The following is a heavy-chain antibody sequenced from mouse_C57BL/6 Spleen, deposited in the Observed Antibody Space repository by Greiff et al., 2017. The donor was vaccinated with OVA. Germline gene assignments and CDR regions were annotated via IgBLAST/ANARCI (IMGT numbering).Heavy chain of an antibody. CDR2: IDPETGGT. J-gene: IGHJ2*01. Sequence: VQLQQSGAELVRPGASVTLSCKASGYTFTDYEMHWVKQTPVHGLEWIGAIDPETGGTAYNQKFKGKAILTADKSSSTAYMELRSLTSEDSAVYYCTRRGNWDEFDYWGQGTTLTVSS. D-gene: IGHD4-1*01. CDR3: TRRGNWDEFDY. CDR1: GYTFTDYE. V-gene: IGHV1-15*01.